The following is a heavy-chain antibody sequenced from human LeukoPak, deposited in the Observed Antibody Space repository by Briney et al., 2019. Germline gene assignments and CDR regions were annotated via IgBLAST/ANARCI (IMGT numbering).Heavy chain of an antibody. J-gene: IGHJ4*02. CDR2: ISSSSSYI. V-gene: IGHV3-21*01. Sequence: GGSLRLSCAASGFTFSSYSMNWVRQAPGKGLEWVSSISSSSSYIYYADSVKGRFTISRDNAKNSLYLQMNSLRAEDTAVYYCARDPAPGSPYPDCWGQGTLVTASS. D-gene: IGHD2-2*01. CDR3: ARDPAPGSPYPDC. CDR1: GFTFSSYS.